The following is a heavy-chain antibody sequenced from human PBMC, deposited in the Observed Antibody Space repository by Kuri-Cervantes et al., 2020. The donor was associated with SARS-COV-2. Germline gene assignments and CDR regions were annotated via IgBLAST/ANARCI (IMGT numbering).Heavy chain of an antibody. CDR1: GFTFSSYG. CDR3: ARVGLYCSSTSCYTVNFQH. Sequence: GGSLRLSCAASGFTFSSYGMHWVRQAPGKGLEWVAVIWYDGSNKYYADSVKGRFIISRDNSKNTLYLQMNSLRAEDTAVYYCARVGLYCSSTSCYTVNFQHWGQGTLVTVSS. V-gene: IGHV3-33*01. CDR2: IWYDGSNK. J-gene: IGHJ1*01. D-gene: IGHD2-2*02.